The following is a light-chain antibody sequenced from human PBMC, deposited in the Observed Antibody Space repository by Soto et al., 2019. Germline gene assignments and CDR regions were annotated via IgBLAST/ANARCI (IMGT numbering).Light chain of an antibody. CDR1: QSISSW. CDR2: KAS. Sequence: DIQMTQSPSNLSASVGDRVTITCRASQSISSWLAWYQQKPGKAPKLLIYKASSLESGVPSRFSGSGSGTEFTLTIISLQPDDFATYYCQQYNSYSWTFGQGTKVDIK. J-gene: IGKJ1*01. CDR3: QQYNSYSWT. V-gene: IGKV1-5*03.